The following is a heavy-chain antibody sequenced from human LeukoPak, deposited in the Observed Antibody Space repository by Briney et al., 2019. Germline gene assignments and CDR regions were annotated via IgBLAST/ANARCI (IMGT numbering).Heavy chain of an antibody. D-gene: IGHD6-13*01. CDR3: ARGGSSWYDGESTANNWFDP. J-gene: IGHJ5*02. CDR2: IIPIFGTA. Sequence: ASVKVSCKASGGTFSSYAISWVRQAPGQGLEWMGGIIPIFGTANYAQKFQGRVTITADESTSTAYMELSSLRSEDTAVYYCARGGSSWYDGESTANNWFDPWGQGTLVTVSS. CDR1: GGTFSSYA. V-gene: IGHV1-69*01.